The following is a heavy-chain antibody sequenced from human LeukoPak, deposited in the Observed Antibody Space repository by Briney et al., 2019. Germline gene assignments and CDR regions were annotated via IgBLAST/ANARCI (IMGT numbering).Heavy chain of an antibody. CDR1: GGSISSYS. V-gene: IGHV4-59*01. D-gene: IGHD2-2*01. J-gene: IGHJ6*04. Sequence: KASETLSLTCTVSGGSISSYSWSWIRQPPGEGLEWLGYIYYSGSTNYNPSLKSRVTISVDTSKNQFSLKLSSVTAADTAVYYCARGGCSSTSCSPVWGKGITVTVSS. CDR2: IYYSGST. CDR3: ARGGCSSTSCSPV.